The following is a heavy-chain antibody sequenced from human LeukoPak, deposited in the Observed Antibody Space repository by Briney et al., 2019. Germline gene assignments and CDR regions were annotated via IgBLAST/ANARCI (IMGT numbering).Heavy chain of an antibody. D-gene: IGHD3-22*01. CDR1: GFTVSNNY. J-gene: IGHJ4*02. CDR3: ARGGYYDSSGYSEFDY. V-gene: IGHV3-66*01. CDR2: IYSGGST. Sequence: GGSLTLSCAASGFTVSNNYMRWVRQAPGKGLEWVSLIYSGGSTYYADSVKGRFIISRDNSKNSLYLQMNSLRAEDTALYYCARGGYYDSSGYSEFDYWGQGTLVTVSS.